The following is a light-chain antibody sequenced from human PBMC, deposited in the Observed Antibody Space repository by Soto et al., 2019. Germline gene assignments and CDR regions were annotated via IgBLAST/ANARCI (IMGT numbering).Light chain of an antibody. CDR1: ISDVGGYNY. Sequence: QSARTQPGSVSGSPGQSITISCTGTISDVGGYNYVSWYQQHPGKAPKLMIYEVSNRPSGVSNRFSGSKSGNTASLTISGLQAEDEADYYCSSYTSSSTPYVFGTGTKVTVL. CDR3: SSYTSSSTPYV. CDR2: EVS. J-gene: IGLJ1*01. V-gene: IGLV2-14*01.